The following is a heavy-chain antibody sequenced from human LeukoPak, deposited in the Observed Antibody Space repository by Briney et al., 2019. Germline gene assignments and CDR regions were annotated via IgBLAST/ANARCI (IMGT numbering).Heavy chain of an antibody. CDR1: GYTFTSYD. D-gene: IGHD6-13*01. J-gene: IGHJ6*02. CDR3: ARGPHSSSWYLPYYYYYYGIDV. Sequence: ASVKVSCKASGYTFTSYDINWVRQATGQGLEWMGWMNPNSGNTGYAQKFQGRVTMTRNTSISTAYMELSSLRSEDTAVYYCARGPHSSSWYLPYYYYYYGIDVWGQGTTVTVSS. CDR2: MNPNSGNT. V-gene: IGHV1-8*01.